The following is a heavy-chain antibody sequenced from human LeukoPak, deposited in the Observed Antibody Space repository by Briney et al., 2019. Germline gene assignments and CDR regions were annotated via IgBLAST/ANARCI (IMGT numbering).Heavy chain of an antibody. Sequence: PGGSLRLSCVASGFTFSSRDWMTWVRQAPGKGLEWVANIKQDGSVKNYVDAVKGRFTISRDNAKNSLYLWMNSLGADDTAVYYCAREPPHVGMPGPGYYWGQETLVTVS. J-gene: IGHJ4*02. CDR2: IKQDGSVK. CDR3: AREPPHVGMPGPGYY. V-gene: IGHV3-7*01. CDR1: GFTFSSRDW. D-gene: IGHD2-15*01.